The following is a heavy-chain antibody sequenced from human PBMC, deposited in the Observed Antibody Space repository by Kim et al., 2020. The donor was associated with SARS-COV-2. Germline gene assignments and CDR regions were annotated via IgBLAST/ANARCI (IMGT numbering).Heavy chain of an antibody. CDR3: AKGLPGTRSFDY. CDR1: GFTFSNCA. J-gene: IGHJ4*02. D-gene: IGHD1-1*01. V-gene: IGHV3-23*01. Sequence: LSLSCAASGFTFSNCAMRWVRQAPGKGLEWVAVVNSAGVTTNYADSVKGRFTISRDNSKNTLFLQMNSLRAEDTAVYYCAKGLPGTRSFDYWGRGTLVTVSS. CDR2: VNSAGVTT.